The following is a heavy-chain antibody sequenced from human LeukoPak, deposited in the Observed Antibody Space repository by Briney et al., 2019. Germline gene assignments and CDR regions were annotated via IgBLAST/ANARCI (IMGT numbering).Heavy chain of an antibody. CDR3: ARHGSGYDDADYYFDY. CDR1: GGSISSSSYY. J-gene: IGHJ4*02. CDR2: IYYSGST. D-gene: IGHD5-12*01. Sequence: SETLSLTCTVSGGSISSSSYYWGWIRQPPGKGLEWIGSIYYSGSTYYNPSLKSRVTISVDTSKNQFSLKLSSVTAADTAVYYCARHGSGYDDADYYFDYWSQGTLVTVSS. V-gene: IGHV4-39*01.